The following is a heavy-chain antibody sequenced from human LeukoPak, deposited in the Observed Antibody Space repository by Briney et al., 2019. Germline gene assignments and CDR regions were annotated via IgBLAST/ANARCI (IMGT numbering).Heavy chain of an antibody. D-gene: IGHD4-17*01. V-gene: IGHV4-34*01. CDR1: GVSSDDYY. CDR2: INHSGYT. CDR3: TRMTTGHDY. J-gene: IGHJ4*02. Sequence: PSETLSLTCAVSGVSSDDYYWSWVRQTPGKGLEWIGEINHSGYTNDSPSLKSRVTLSIDTSRKQFSLNLRSVTVADAGIYYCTRMTTGHDYWGQGTPVTVSS.